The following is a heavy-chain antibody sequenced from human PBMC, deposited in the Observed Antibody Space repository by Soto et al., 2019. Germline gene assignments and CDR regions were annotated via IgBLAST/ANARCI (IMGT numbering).Heavy chain of an antibody. CDR3: ARADVVFSAIAVAVSDGAFDI. Sequence: QVQLVQSGAEVKKPGASVKVSCKASGYTFTGYYMHWVRQAPGQGLEWMGWINPDRGGTNYAQTFQGWVTITSATSIRTAYMELSRLRSDDTAVYYCARADVVFSAIAVAVSDGAFDIWGQGTLVTVSS. CDR1: GYTFTGYY. V-gene: IGHV1-2*04. CDR2: INPDRGGT. D-gene: IGHD6-19*01. J-gene: IGHJ3*02.